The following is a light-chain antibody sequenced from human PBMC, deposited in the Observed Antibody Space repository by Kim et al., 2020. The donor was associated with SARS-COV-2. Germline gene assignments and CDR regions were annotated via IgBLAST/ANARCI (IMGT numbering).Light chain of an antibody. CDR1: QTISSY. J-gene: IGKJ2*01. CDR2: ETS. Sequence: SASVGDRVTITCRASQTISSYLNWDQQKPGKPPKLLIYETSSLHSGVSSRFSGSESGTDFTLTISSLQPEDFATYYCQQTYSTPHTFGQGTKLEI. V-gene: IGKV1-39*01. CDR3: QQTYSTPHT.